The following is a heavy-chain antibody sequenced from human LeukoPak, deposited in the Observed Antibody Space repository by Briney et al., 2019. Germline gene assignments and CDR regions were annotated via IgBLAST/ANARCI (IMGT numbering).Heavy chain of an antibody. Sequence: GGSLRLSCAASGFTFSSYAMCWVRQAPGKGLEWVSGISDNSGGRTYYADSVKGRFTISRDSPRNTLYLQMNSLRAEDTAVHYCAKDWETHVQRGFFDYWGQGILVTVSS. CDR2: ISDNSGGRT. V-gene: IGHV3-23*01. CDR3: AKDWETHVQRGFFDY. CDR1: GFTFSSYA. J-gene: IGHJ4*02. D-gene: IGHD3-10*01.